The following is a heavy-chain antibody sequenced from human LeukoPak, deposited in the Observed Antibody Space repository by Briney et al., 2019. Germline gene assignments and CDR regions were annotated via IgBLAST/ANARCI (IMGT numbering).Heavy chain of an antibody. CDR3: ARVEGLAAGTRWFDP. J-gene: IGHJ5*02. D-gene: IGHD6-13*01. CDR1: GGSFSAYY. CDR2: IYYSGST. Sequence: SETLSLTCAVYGGSFSAYYWSWIRQHPGKGLEWIGYIYYSGSTYYNPSLKSRVTISVDTSKNQFSLKLSSVTAADTAVYYCARVEGLAAGTRWFDPWGQGTLVTVSS. V-gene: IGHV4-31*11.